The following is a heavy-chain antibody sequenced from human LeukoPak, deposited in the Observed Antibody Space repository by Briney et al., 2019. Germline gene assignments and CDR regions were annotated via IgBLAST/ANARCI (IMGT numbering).Heavy chain of an antibody. CDR1: GGSCSGYY. V-gene: IGHV4-34*01. CDR2: INHSGST. D-gene: IGHD2/OR15-2a*01. CDR3: GGIPQEHFYGCGSPMDV. Sequence: SETLSLTCAVYGGSCSGYYWSWIRQPPGKGLEWIGEINHSGSTNYNPSLKSRVTISVDTSKNQFSLKLSSVTAATTAVYYAGGIPQEHFYGCGSPMDVWGKGTTVTVSS. J-gene: IGHJ6*04.